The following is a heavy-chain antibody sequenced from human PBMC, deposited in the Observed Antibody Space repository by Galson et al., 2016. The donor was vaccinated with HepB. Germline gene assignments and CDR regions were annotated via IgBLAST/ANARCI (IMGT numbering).Heavy chain of an antibody. CDR3: ARGGPFSTSWYLDF. D-gene: IGHD6-13*01. J-gene: IGHJ4*02. Sequence: SLRLSCAGSGFTFDDYAMHWVRQAPGTGLEWVSGISGGGNNAYYADSVKGRFTISRDNSNNTLYLQMNSLRAEDVAVYYCARGGPFSTSWYLDFWGQGTLLTVSS. V-gene: IGHV3-23*01. CDR2: ISGGGNNA. CDR1: GFTFDDYA.